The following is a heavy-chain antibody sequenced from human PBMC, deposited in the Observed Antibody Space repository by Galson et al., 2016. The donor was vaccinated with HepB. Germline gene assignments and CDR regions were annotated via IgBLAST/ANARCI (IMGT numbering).Heavy chain of an antibody. Sequence: SETLSLTCAVYGGSLSGYYWTWIRQPPGKGLEWIGEINHSGTTNYNPSLNSRVTISLGTSNNQFSLRLTSVTAADTAVYYCARVGIYDSSGYYSDAFDIWGQGTMATVSS. V-gene: IGHV4-34*01. CDR2: INHSGTT. J-gene: IGHJ3*02. D-gene: IGHD3-22*01. CDR1: GGSLSGYY. CDR3: ARVGIYDSSGYYSDAFDI.